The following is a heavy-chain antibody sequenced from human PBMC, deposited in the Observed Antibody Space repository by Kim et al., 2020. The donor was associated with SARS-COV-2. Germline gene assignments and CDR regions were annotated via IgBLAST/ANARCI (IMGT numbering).Heavy chain of an antibody. CDR2: IYYSGST. CDR3: ARANDYYDSSGYGRDRYYFDY. Sequence: SETLSLTCTVSGGSISSGGYYWSWIRQHPGKGLEWIGYIYYSGSTYYNPSLKSRVTISVDTSKNQFSLKLSSVTAADTAVYYCARANDYYDSSGYGRDRYYFDYWGQGTLVTVSS. J-gene: IGHJ4*02. V-gene: IGHV4-31*03. D-gene: IGHD3-22*01. CDR1: GGSISSGGYY.